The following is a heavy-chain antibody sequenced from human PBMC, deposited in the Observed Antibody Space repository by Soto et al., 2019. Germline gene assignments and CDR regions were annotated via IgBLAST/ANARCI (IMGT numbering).Heavy chain of an antibody. CDR2: IYPGDSDT. CDR3: ARTDIVVVPAATADAFDI. CDR1: GYSFTSYW. V-gene: IGHV5-51*01. D-gene: IGHD2-2*01. J-gene: IGHJ3*02. Sequence: GESLKISCTGSGYSFTSYWIAWVRQMPGKGLEWMGIIYPGDSDTRYSPSFQGQVTISADKSISTAYLQWSSLKASDTAMYYCARTDIVVVPAATADAFDIWGQGTMVTVSS.